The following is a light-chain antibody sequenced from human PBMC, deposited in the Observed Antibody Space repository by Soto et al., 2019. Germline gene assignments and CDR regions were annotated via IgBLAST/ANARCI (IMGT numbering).Light chain of an antibody. V-gene: IGLV2-8*01. Sequence: QSALTQPPSASGSPGQSVTISCTGTSSDVGAFNFVSWYQQHPGKAPKLMIYQVTKRPSGVPDRFSASKSGNTASLTVSGLQAEDEADYYCISKAVNSFYVFGTGTKLTVL. CDR2: QVT. CDR1: SSDVGAFNF. J-gene: IGLJ1*01. CDR3: ISKAVNSFYV.